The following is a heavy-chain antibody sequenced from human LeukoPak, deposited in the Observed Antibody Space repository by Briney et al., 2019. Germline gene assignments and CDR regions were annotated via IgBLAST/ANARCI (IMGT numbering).Heavy chain of an antibody. CDR1: GFTFSSYW. J-gene: IGHJ4*02. CDR3: AREGGGYCSSTSCYQYYFDY. D-gene: IGHD2-2*01. CDR2: IKQDGSEK. Sequence: GGSLRLSCAASGFTFSSYWMSWVRQAPGKGLEGMANIKQDGSEKYYVDSVKGRFTISRDNAKNSLYLQMNSLRAEGTAVYYCAREGGGYCSSTSCYQYYFDYWGQGTLVTVSS. V-gene: IGHV3-7*01.